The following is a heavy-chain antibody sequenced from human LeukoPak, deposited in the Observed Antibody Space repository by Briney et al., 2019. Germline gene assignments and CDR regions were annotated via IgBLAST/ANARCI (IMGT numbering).Heavy chain of an antibody. CDR3: ARGGSGYDWFDP. D-gene: IGHD5-12*01. CDR2: ISYSGTT. J-gene: IGHJ5*02. V-gene: IGHV4-59*01. Sequence: SSETLSLTCTVSGGSISSYYWSWIRQPPGKGLEWIGFISYSGTTNYNPSLKSRVTILVDTSKKQFSLKLSSVTAADTAVYYCARGGSGYDWFDPWGQGTLVTVFS. CDR1: GGSISSYY.